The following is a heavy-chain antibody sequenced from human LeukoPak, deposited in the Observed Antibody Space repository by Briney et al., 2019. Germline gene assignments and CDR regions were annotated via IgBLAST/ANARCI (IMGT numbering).Heavy chain of an antibody. D-gene: IGHD3-3*01. CDR1: GGSISSGSYY. CDR3: ARASYYDFWSGYEGYFDY. V-gene: IGHV4-61*02. J-gene: IGHJ4*02. Sequence: SETLSLTCTVSGGSISSGSYYWSWIRQPAGKGLDWIGRIYTSGSTNYNPSLKSRVTISVDTSKNQFSLKLSSVTAADTAVYYCARASYYDFWSGYEGYFDYWGQGTLVTVSS. CDR2: IYTSGST.